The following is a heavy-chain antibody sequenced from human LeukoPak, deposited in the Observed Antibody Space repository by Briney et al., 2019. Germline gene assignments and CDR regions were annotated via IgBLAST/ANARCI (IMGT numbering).Heavy chain of an antibody. D-gene: IGHD6-13*01. V-gene: IGHV4-39*01. Sequence: PSETLSLTCTVSGGSISSSNYYWGWIRQPPGKGLEWIGSIYYSGSTYYNPSLKSRVTISVDTSKNQFSLKLSSVTAADTAVYYCARLAAGNFYYYYYMDVWGKGTTVTISS. CDR1: GGSISSSNYY. CDR3: ARLAAGNFYYYYYMDV. CDR2: IYYSGST. J-gene: IGHJ6*03.